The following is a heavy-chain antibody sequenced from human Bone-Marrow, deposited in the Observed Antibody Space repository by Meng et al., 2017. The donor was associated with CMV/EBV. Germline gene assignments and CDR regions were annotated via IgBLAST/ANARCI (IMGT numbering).Heavy chain of an antibody. CDR2: IYSGGGST. J-gene: IGHJ4*02. CDR3: AKSPLAGPWGSFDY. D-gene: IGHD6-19*01. V-gene: IGHV3-23*03. CDR1: GFTFSSYV. Sequence: GESLKISCAASGFTFSSYVMSWVRQAPGKGLEWVAVIYSGGGSTYYADSVKGRFTISRDNSKNTLYRQMNSLRAEDTAVYYCAKSPLAGPWGSFDYWGQGTLVTV.